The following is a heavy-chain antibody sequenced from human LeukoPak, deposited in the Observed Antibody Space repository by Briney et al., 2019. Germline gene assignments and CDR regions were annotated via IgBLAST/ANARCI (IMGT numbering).Heavy chain of an antibody. V-gene: IGHV4-4*07. CDR3: AREEYDSSGYYPYYFDY. Sequence: SETLSLTCTVSSGSISSYYWSWIRQPAGKGLEWIGGIYTSGSTNYNPSLKSRVTMSVDTSKNQFSLKLSSVTAADTAVYYCAREEYDSSGYYPYYFDYWGQGTLVTVSS. D-gene: IGHD3-22*01. CDR1: SGSISSYY. CDR2: IYTSGST. J-gene: IGHJ4*02.